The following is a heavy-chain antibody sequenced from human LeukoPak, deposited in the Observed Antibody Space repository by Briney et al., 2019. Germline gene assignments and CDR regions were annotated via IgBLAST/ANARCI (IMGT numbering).Heavy chain of an antibody. CDR2: ISSSGSTI. CDR1: GFTFSSYE. V-gene: IGHV3-48*03. Sequence: GGSLRLSCAASGFTFSSYEMNWVRQAPGKGLEWVSYISSSGSTIYYADSVKGRFTISRDNAKNSLYLQMNSLRAEDTAVYYCARDRDYYHSSGILHWGQGTLVTVSS. D-gene: IGHD3-10*01. CDR3: ARDRDYYHSSGILH. J-gene: IGHJ4*02.